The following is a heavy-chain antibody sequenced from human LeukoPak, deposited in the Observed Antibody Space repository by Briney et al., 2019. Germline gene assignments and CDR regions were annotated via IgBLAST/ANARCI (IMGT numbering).Heavy chain of an antibody. D-gene: IGHD3-22*01. CDR2: IYISGST. J-gene: IGHJ4*02. CDR1: GASITSYY. CDR3: ARDNYYDSSGYGTFDY. V-gene: IGHV4-4*07. Sequence: SETLSLTCTVSGASITSYYWSWIRQPAGKGLEWIGRIYISGSTNYNPSLESRVTMSVDTSKNQFSLKLSSVTAADTAVYYCARDNYYDSSGYGTFDYWGQGTLVTVSP.